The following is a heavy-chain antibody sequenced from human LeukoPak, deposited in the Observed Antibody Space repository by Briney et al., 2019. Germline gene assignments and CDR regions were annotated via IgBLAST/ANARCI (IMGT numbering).Heavy chain of an antibody. V-gene: IGHV3-48*01. J-gene: IGHJ4*02. CDR3: AKRMGGYSFGY. CDR2: ISSSSSTI. CDR1: GFTFSSYS. Sequence: PGGSLRLSCAASGFTFSSYSMNWVRQAPGKGLEWVSYISSSSSTIYYADSVKGRFTISRGNTKNSLYLQMNSLRAEDTAVYYCAKRMGGYSFGYWGQGTLVTVSS. D-gene: IGHD5-18*01.